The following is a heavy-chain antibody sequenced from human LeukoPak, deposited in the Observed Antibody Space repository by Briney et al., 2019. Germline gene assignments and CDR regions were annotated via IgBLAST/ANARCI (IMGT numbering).Heavy chain of an antibody. Sequence: ASVKVSCKASGYTFTSYGISWVRQAPGQGLEWMGWISAYNGNTNYAQKLQGRVTMTTDTSTSTAYMELRSLRSEDTAVYYCARGRGRVVPAAMSWFDPWGQGTLVTVSS. CDR1: GYTFTSYG. J-gene: IGHJ5*02. CDR2: ISAYNGNT. D-gene: IGHD2-2*01. V-gene: IGHV1-18*01. CDR3: ARGRGRVVPAAMSWFDP.